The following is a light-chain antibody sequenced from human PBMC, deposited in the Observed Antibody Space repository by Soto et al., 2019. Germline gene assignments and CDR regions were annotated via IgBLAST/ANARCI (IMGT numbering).Light chain of an antibody. CDR2: SNN. J-gene: IGLJ1*01. Sequence: QSVLTQPPSASGTPGQRVTISCSGSSSNIGSNTVNWYQQLPGTAPKLLIYSNNQRPSGVPDRFSGFKSGTSASLAISGLQSEDEADYYCAAWDDSLNGYVFGTGTKLTDL. CDR3: AAWDDSLNGYV. CDR1: SSNIGSNT. V-gene: IGLV1-44*01.